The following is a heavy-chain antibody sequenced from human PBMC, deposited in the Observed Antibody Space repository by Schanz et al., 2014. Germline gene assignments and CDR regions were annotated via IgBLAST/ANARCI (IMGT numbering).Heavy chain of an antibody. D-gene: IGHD3-10*01. CDR1: GGTFSSDT. J-gene: IGHJ4*02. CDR3: ARAFGGCGPAGAVDY. V-gene: IGHV1-69*08. CDR2: INPSGGST. Sequence: QVHLVQSGAEVKKPGSSVKVSCKASGGTFSSDTFSWVRQAPGQGLEWMGRINPSGGSTTYAQKFQGRVTMTRDTSTGTAYMELSRLKSDDTAVYYCARAFGGCGPAGAVDYWGQGTLVTVSS.